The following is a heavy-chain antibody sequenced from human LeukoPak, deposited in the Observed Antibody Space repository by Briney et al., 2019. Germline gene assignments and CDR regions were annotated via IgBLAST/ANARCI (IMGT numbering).Heavy chain of an antibody. CDR2: IKQDGSEK. Sequence: GGSPRLSCAASGFTFSSYWMSWVRQAPGKGLEWVANIKQDGSEKYYVDSVKGRFTISRDNAKNSLYLQMNSLRVEDVALYYCAKGSSAWNEVFHFDYWGQGTLVTVSS. J-gene: IGHJ4*02. CDR3: AKGSSAWNEVFHFDY. CDR1: GFTFSSYW. D-gene: IGHD6-19*01. V-gene: IGHV3-7*03.